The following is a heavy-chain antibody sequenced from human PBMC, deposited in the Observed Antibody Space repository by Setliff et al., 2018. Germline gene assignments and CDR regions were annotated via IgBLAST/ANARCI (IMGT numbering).Heavy chain of an antibody. CDR2: IYYSGST. CDR3: ARGLAVIRAFDI. J-gene: IGHJ3*02. D-gene: IGHD3-10*01. V-gene: IGHV4-39*01. CDR1: GGSISSSSSY. Sequence: PSETLSLTCTVSGGSISSSSSYWGWLRQPPGKGLEWIGSIYYSGSTYYNPSLKSRVTVFVDTPKNLFSLKLSSVTAADTAVYYCARGLAVIRAFDIWGQGTMVT.